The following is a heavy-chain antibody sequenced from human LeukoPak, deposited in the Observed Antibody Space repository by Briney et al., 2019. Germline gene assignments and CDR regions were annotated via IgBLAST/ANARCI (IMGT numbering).Heavy chain of an antibody. Sequence: GASVKVSCKASGYTFTSYYMHWVRQATGQGLEWMGIINPSGGTTSYAQKFQGRVTMTRDTSTSTVYMELSSLKSEDTAVYYCARPSGNYGGAFDIWGQGTMVTVSS. CDR3: ARPSGNYGGAFDI. CDR1: GYTFTSYY. D-gene: IGHD1-26*01. J-gene: IGHJ3*02. CDR2: INPSGGTT. V-gene: IGHV1-46*01.